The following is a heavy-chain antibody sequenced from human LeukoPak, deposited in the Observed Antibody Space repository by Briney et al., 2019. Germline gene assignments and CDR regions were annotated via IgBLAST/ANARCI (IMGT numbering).Heavy chain of an antibody. J-gene: IGHJ4*02. Sequence: GASVKVSCKASGYTFTSYYMHWVRQAPGQGLEWMGIINPSGGSTSYAQKFQDRVTMTRDTSTSTVYMELSSLRSEDTAVYYCARALLRLGQVDYWGQGTLVTVSS. CDR2: INPSGGST. CDR1: GYTFTSYY. D-gene: IGHD3-10*01. CDR3: ARALLRLGQVDY. V-gene: IGHV1-46*01.